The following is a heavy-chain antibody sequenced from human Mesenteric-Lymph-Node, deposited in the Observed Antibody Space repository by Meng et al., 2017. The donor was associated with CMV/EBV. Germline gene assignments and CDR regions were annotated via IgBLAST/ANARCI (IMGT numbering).Heavy chain of an antibody. CDR1: GFTSSTYE. CDR3: ARERSDSSYYYGMDV. V-gene: IGHV3-48*03. Sequence: GESLKISCAASGFTSSTYEMNWVRQAPGKGLEWVSYISSSGSTIYYADSVKGRFTISRDNAKNSLYLQMNSLRAEDTAVYYCARERSDSSYYYGMDVWGQGTTVTVSS. J-gene: IGHJ6*02. CDR2: ISSSGSTI. D-gene: IGHD2-21*02.